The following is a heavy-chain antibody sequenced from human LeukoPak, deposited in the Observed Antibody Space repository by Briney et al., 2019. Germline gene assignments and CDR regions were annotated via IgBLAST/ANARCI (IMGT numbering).Heavy chain of an antibody. CDR2: IYTSGST. J-gene: IGHJ4*02. Sequence: SQTLSLTCTGSVGSISSGSYYWRWIRQPAGKRLEWIGRIYTSGSTNYNPSLKSRVTISVDTSKNQFSLKLSSVTAADTAVYYCARFSSYYDSSGYSRYYFDYWGQGTLVTVSS. V-gene: IGHV4-61*02. CDR3: ARFSSYYDSSGYSRYYFDY. D-gene: IGHD3-22*01. CDR1: VGSISSGSYY.